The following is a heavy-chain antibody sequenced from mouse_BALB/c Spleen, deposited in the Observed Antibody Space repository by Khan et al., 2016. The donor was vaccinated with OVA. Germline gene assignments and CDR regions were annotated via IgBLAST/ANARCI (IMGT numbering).Heavy chain of an antibody. CDR2: IWGDGST. CDR1: GFSLTGYG. J-gene: IGHJ4*01. V-gene: IGHV2-6-7*01. D-gene: IGHD2-10*01. Sequence: QVQLQQPGPGLVAPSQSLSITSTVSGFSLTGYGVNWVRQPPGKGLEWLGMIWGDGSTDYNSALKSRLSISKDNSKSQVFLKMNSLQTDDTARYDCARAYYANYREAMDYWGQGTSVTVSS. CDR3: ARAYYANYREAMDY.